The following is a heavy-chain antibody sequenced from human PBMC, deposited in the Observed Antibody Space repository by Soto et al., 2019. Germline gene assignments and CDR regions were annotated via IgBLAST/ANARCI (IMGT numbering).Heavy chain of an antibody. Sequence: QVQLQESGPGLVKPSQTLSLTCTVSGGSIRSGDYYWSWIRQSPGNGLECIGYIDYSGSTYYNPSLSSRITISVDKSKTEFSLKLTSVTAADTAVYFCARDRGSSTSRRGVDVWGQGTTVTVSS. CDR2: IDYSGST. J-gene: IGHJ6*02. CDR3: ARDRGSSTSRRGVDV. V-gene: IGHV4-30-4*01. CDR1: GGSIRSGDYY. D-gene: IGHD6-13*01.